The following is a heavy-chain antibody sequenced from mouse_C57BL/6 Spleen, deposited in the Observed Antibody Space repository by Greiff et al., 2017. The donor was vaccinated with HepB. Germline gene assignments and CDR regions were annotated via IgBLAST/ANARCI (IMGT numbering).Heavy chain of an antibody. D-gene: IGHD2-4*01. CDR2: IDPSDSET. J-gene: IGHJ3*01. CDR1: GYTFTSYW. V-gene: IGHV1-52*01. Sequence: QVQLQQPGAELVRPGSSVKLSCKASGYTFTSYWMHWVKQRPIQGLEWIGNIDPSDSETHYNQKFKDKATLTVDKSSSTAYMQLSSLTSEDSAVYYCARWGDYDSGFAYWGQGTLVTVSA. CDR3: ARWGDYDSGFAY.